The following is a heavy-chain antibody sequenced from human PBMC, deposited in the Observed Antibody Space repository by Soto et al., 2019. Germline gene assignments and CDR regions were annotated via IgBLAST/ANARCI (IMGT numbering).Heavy chain of an antibody. CDR3: ASLWTYCDILTGYYNGWFDP. CDR1: GGSISSGGYY. V-gene: IGHV4-31*03. CDR2: IYYSGST. Sequence: QVQLQESGPGLVKPSQTLSLTCTVSGGSISSGGYYWSWIRQHPGKGLEWIGYIYYSGSTYYNPSLKSRVTISVATSKNQFSLKLSSVTAADTAVYYCASLWTYCDILTGYYNGWFDPWGQGTLVTVSS. D-gene: IGHD3-9*01. J-gene: IGHJ5*02.